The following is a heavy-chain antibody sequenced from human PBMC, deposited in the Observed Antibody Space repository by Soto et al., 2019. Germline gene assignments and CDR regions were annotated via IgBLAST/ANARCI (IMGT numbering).Heavy chain of an antibody. V-gene: IGHV3-30-3*01. CDR2: ISYDGSNK. CDR1: GFTFSSYA. D-gene: IGHD5-18*01. J-gene: IGHJ4*02. CDR3: ARDRDSYGPYYFDY. Sequence: GGSLRLSCAASGFTFSSYAMHWVRQAPGKGLEWVAVISYDGSNKYYADSVKGRSTISRDNSKNTLYLQMNSLRAEDTAVYYCARDRDSYGPYYFDYWGQGAQVTVSS.